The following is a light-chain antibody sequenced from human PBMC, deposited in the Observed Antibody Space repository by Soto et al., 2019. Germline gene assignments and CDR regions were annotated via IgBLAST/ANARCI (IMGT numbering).Light chain of an antibody. Sequence: DVVMTQSPLSLPVTLGQSASISCTSSQSLVYADGNTYLSWFQQRPGQSPRRLIYKVSNRDSGVPDRFSGSGSGTDFTLKISRVEAEDVGVYYCMQGTHWPWTFGQGTKVDNK. J-gene: IGKJ1*01. CDR2: KVS. V-gene: IGKV2-30*01. CDR3: MQGTHWPWT. CDR1: QSLVYADGNTY.